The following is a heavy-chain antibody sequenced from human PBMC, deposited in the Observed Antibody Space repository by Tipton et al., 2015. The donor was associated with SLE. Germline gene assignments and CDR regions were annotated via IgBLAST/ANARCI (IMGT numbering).Heavy chain of an antibody. CDR3: TRGGASSKWLDP. Sequence: TLSLTCTVSGDSIGTYYWSWVRQPPGKGLEWIGFIHSRGSTKYNPSLTSRITISLDTSKNQFPLKLTSVTAADTAVYYCTRGGASSKWLDPWGQGVLVTVSS. D-gene: IGHD6-6*01. V-gene: IGHV4-59*01. CDR1: GDSIGTYY. J-gene: IGHJ5*02. CDR2: IHSRGST.